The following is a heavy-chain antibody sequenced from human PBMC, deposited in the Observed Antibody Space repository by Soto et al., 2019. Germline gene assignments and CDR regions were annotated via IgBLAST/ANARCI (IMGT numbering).Heavy chain of an antibody. J-gene: IGHJ5*02. V-gene: IGHV4-59*08. CDR2: IYYTGST. D-gene: IGHD3-10*01. CDR3: ARSLQWFGELSPRSDP. Sequence: SETLSLTCTVSGDSISNYYWSWIRQPPGKGLEWIGYIYYTGSTNFNPSLKSRVTISVDTSKKQFSLKLSSVTAADTAVFYCARSLQWFGELSPRSDPWGQGTLVTVSS. CDR1: GDSISNYY.